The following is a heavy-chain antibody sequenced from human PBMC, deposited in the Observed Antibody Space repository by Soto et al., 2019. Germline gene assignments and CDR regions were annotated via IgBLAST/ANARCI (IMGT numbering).Heavy chain of an antibody. CDR2: IYYSGST. V-gene: IGHV4-39*01. D-gene: IGHD1-7*01. CDR1: GGSISSSSYY. J-gene: IGHJ3*02. CDR3: ARPIITGTRDAFDI. Sequence: SETLSLTCTVSGGSISSSSYYWGWIRQPPGKGLEWIGSIYYSGSTYYNPSLKSRVTISVDTSKNQFSLKLSSVTAADTAVYYCARPIITGTRDAFDIWGQGTMVTVSS.